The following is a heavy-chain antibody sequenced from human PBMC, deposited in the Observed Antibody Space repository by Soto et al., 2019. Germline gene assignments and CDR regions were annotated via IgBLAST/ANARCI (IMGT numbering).Heavy chain of an antibody. CDR3: ARHGYSNEHWFDT. V-gene: IGHV3-11*06. D-gene: IGHD4-4*01. J-gene: IGHJ5*02. Sequence: GGSLRLSCTASGFTFSDYYMSWIRQAPGKGLEWISYISSASDYSTYADSVKGRFTLSRDNAKNSLYLQLNNVRPDDTALYFCARHGYSNEHWFDTWGLGTAVTVSS. CDR1: GFTFSDYY. CDR2: ISSASDYS.